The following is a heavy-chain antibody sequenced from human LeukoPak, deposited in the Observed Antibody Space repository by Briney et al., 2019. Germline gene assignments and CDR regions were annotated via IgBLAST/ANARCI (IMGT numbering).Heavy chain of an antibody. CDR3: AREERRDGYNYFDY. CDR2: INPNSGGT. Sequence: ASVKVSCKASGYTFTGYYMHWVRQAPGQGLEWMGWINPNSGGTNYAQKFQGRVTMTRDTSISTAYMELSRLRSDDTAVYYCAREERRDGYNYFDYWGQGTLVTVSS. V-gene: IGHV1-2*02. CDR1: GYTFTGYY. J-gene: IGHJ4*02. D-gene: IGHD5-24*01.